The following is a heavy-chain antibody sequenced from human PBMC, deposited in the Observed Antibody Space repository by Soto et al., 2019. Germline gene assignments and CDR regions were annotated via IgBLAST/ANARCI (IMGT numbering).Heavy chain of an antibody. CDR2: IVVGSGNT. D-gene: IGHD3-22*01. Sequence: QMQLVQSGPEVKKPGTSVKVSCKASGFTFTTSAVQWVRQARGQRLEWIGWIVVGSGNTNFAQKFQERVTITRDMSTSTAYMELSSLRSEDTAVYYGAALLRDSSGYYYVGNAFDIWGQGTMVSVSS. CDR3: AALLRDSSGYYYVGNAFDI. CDR1: GFTFTTSA. V-gene: IGHV1-58*01. J-gene: IGHJ3*02.